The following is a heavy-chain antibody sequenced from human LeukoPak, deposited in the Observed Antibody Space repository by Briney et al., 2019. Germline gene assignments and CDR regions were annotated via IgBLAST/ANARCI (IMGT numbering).Heavy chain of an antibody. CDR3: ARGGDSSGYYSWFDP. Sequence: PSETLSLTCTVSGGSISSSSYYWGWIRQPPGKGLEWIGRIYTSGSTNYNPSLKSRVTMSVDTSKNQFSLKLSSVTAADTAVYYCARGGDSSGYYSWFDPWGQGTLVTVSS. D-gene: IGHD3-22*01. V-gene: IGHV4-61*05. CDR1: GGSISSSSYY. J-gene: IGHJ5*02. CDR2: IYTSGST.